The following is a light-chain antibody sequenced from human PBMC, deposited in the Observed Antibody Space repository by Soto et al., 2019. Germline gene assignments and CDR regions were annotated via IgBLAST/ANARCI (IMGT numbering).Light chain of an antibody. CDR1: SSDVGGYNY. Sequence: QSVLTQPPSASGSPGQSVTISCTGSSSDVGGYNYVSWYQQHPGKAPKLMIYEVSKRPSGVPDRFSGSKSGNTASLPVSGLQAEDEDDYYCSSYAGSNNLGVFGGGTKLTVL. J-gene: IGLJ2*01. V-gene: IGLV2-8*01. CDR2: EVS. CDR3: SSYAGSNNLGV.